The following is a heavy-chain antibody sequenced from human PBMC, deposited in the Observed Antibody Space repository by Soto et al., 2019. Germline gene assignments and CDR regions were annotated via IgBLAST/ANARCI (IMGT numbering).Heavy chain of an antibody. CDR1: GFTFSDYY. J-gene: IGHJ4*03. D-gene: IGHD4-17*01. Sequence: GGSLRLSCAASGFTFSDYYMSWIRKAPGKGLEWVSYISSSGSTIYYADSVKGRFTISRDNAKNSLYLQMNSLRAEDTAVYYCASPYSYGDPAYFSYWGQGTMVTVSS. CDR3: ASPYSYGDPAYFSY. CDR2: ISSSGSTI. V-gene: IGHV3-11*01.